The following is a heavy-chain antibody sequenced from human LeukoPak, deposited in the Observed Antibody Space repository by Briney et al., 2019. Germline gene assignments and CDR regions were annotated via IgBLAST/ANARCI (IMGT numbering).Heavy chain of an antibody. CDR3: ARDRNDFWSGSRFDY. V-gene: IGHV1-69*13. D-gene: IGHD3-3*01. CDR1: GGTFISYA. CDR2: IIPIFGTA. J-gene: IGHJ4*02. Sequence: SXKVSCKASGGTFISYAISWVRQAPGQGLEWMGGIIPIFGTANYAQKFQGRVTITADESTSKDYMEVSSLRSEDTAVYYCARDRNDFWSGSRFDYWGQGTLVTVSS.